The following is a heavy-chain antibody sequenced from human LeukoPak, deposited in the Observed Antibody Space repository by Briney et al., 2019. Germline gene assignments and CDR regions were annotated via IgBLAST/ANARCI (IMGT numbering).Heavy chain of an antibody. CDR3: ARDTKGYTSGPGYYYFYMDV. CDR1: GFIFSSYE. D-gene: IGHD5-18*01. CDR2: ISSSGSTI. J-gene: IGHJ6*03. Sequence: GGSLRLSCAASGFIFSSYEMSWVRQAPGKGLEWVSYISSSGSTIYYADSVKGRFTISRDNAKNSLYLQMNSLRADDTAVYYCARDTKGYTSGPGYYYFYMDVWGDGTTVTVSS. V-gene: IGHV3-48*03.